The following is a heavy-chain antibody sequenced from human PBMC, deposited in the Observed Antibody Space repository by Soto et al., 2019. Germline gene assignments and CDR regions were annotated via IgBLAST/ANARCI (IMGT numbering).Heavy chain of an antibody. CDR1: GASISSGAYY. D-gene: IGHD6-13*01. CDR2: IYYSGST. Sequence: QVQLKESGPGLVKPSQTLSLTCTVSGASISSGAYYWSWIRQHPGKGLEWIGCIYYSGSTYYNPSLESRVTISVDTSKNKFSLRLSSVTVADTAVYYCARDKLQQPEFRAYGMDGWGQGTTVTVSS. J-gene: IGHJ6*02. CDR3: ARDKLQQPEFRAYGMDG. V-gene: IGHV4-31*03.